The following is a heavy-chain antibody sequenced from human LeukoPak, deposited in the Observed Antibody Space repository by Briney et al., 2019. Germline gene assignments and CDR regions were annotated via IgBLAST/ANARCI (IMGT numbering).Heavy chain of an antibody. CDR1: GFTFTNYN. Sequence: GGSLRLSCTVSGFTFTNYNMNWVRQAPPKGLGWISYITSSSGSTIYYADSVKGQFTMSRDNAKNSLYLQMNSLRAEDTAVYYCARDRPRWPFDYWGQGTLVTVSS. CDR2: ITSSSGSTI. V-gene: IGHV3-48*04. J-gene: IGHJ4*02. CDR3: ARDRPRWPFDY. D-gene: IGHD4-23*01.